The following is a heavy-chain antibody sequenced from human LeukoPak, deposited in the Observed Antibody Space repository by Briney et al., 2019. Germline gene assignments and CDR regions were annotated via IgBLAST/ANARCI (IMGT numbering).Heavy chain of an antibody. CDR2: IYYSGST. CDR3: ARGGYSSGWDTKWFDP. D-gene: IGHD6-19*01. V-gene: IGHV4-59*01. J-gene: IGHJ5*02. CDR1: GGSMISYY. Sequence: PSETLSLTCDVSGGSMISYYWSWIRQPPGKGLEWIGYIYYSGSTSYNPSLKSRVSISVDTSKNQFSLKLSSVTAADTAVYHCARGGYSSGWDTKWFDPWGQGTLVTVSS.